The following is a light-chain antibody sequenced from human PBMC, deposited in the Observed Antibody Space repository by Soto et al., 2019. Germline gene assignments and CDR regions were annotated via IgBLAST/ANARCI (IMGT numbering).Light chain of an antibody. J-gene: IGKJ4*01. Sequence: DIQMTQSPSSLSASVGDRVTITCRASQGISIYLAWYQQKPGKVHKLLVYDASTLQSGVPSRFSGSGSGTDFTLTISSLQPEDVATYYCQKYNGAPLTFGGGTKVEIK. CDR3: QKYNGAPLT. V-gene: IGKV1-27*01. CDR2: DAS. CDR1: QGISIY.